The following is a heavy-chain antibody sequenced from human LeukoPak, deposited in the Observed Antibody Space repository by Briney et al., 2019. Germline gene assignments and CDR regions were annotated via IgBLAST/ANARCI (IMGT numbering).Heavy chain of an antibody. CDR3: AKRLPYYFDY. CDR2: ICGSGGTT. CDR1: VFTLRIYG. J-gene: IGHJ4*02. Sequence: GGSLRLSCAASVFTLRIYGMNSVRRAPGAGLERGSAICGSGGTTYYADSVKGRFTISRGNSKNTLCLQMNGLRAEDSAVYYCAKRLPYYFDYWGRGTLVTVSS. V-gene: IGHV3-23*01.